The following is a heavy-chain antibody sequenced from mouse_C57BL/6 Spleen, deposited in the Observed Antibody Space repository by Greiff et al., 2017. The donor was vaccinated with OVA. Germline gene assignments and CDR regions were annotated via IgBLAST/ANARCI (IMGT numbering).Heavy chain of an antibody. V-gene: IGHV1-19*01. CDR3: AEGMYYFDY. CDR2: INPYNGGT. CDR1: GYTFTDYY. Sequence: EVQLQQSGPVLVKPGASVKMSCKASGYTFTDYYMNWVKQSHGKSLEWIGVINPYNGGTSYNQKFKGKATLTVDKSSSTAYMELNSLTSEDSAVYYCAEGMYYFDYWGQGTTLTVSS. D-gene: IGHD2-10*02. J-gene: IGHJ2*01.